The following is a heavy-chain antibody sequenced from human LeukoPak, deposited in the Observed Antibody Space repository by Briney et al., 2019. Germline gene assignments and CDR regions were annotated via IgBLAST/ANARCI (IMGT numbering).Heavy chain of an antibody. V-gene: IGHV1-2*02. CDR2: INPNNGGT. D-gene: IGHD2-2*01. CDR3: ARGHGTAASFNC. J-gene: IGHJ4*02. Sequence: ASVKVSCKASGYTFTGYYMHWVRQAPGQGLEWMGWINPNNGGTDYAQKFQGRVTMTSDTSISTAYMELSSLRSDDTAVYYCARGHGTAASFNCWGQGTLVTVSS. CDR1: GYTFTGYY.